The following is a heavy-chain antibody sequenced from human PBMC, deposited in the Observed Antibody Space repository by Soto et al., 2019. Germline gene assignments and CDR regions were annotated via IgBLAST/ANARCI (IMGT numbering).Heavy chain of an antibody. CDR2: ISEDAETD. CDR1: GFTFSDFG. J-gene: IGHJ6*02. Sequence: GGSLRLSCVASGFTFSDFGMHWVRQRPGKGLEWLAVISEDAETDFHADSVKGRFTVSRDNFKETLYLQMNGLTTDDSAVYFCAKAPFRRPYYFYGMDVWGQGTTVTVSS. CDR3: AKAPFRRPYYFYGMDV. D-gene: IGHD3-10*01. V-gene: IGHV3-30*18.